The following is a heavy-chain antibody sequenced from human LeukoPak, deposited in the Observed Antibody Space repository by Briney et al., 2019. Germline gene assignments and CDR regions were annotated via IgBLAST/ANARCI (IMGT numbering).Heavy chain of an antibody. CDR3: ARAIQSQLLKGYFDY. J-gene: IGHJ4*02. V-gene: IGHV3-53*01. Sequence: PGGSLRLSCAASGLTVVNNYMSWVRRAPGKGLEWVSIIYSGGPTYYADSVRGRFTISRDNSKNTLYLQMNSLTVDDTAVYYCARAIQSQLLKGYFDYWGQGTLVTVSS. CDR2: IYSGGPT. CDR1: GLTVVNNY. D-gene: IGHD2-2*01.